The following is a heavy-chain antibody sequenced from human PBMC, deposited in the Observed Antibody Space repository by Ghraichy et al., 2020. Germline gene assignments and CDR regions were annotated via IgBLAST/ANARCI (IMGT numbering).Heavy chain of an antibody. J-gene: IGHJ4*02. CDR2: IRSKAYGGTT. CDR1: GFTFGDYA. D-gene: IGHD1-26*01. CDR3: TRVGPPETPSGFYHRFDY. V-gene: IGHV3-49*03. Sequence: GGSLRLSCTASGFTFGDYAMSWFRQAPGKGLECVGFIRSKAYGGTTEFAASVKARFTISRDDSRSIAYLQMNSLKTEDTAVYYCTRVGPPETPSGFYHRFDYWGQGTLVTVYS.